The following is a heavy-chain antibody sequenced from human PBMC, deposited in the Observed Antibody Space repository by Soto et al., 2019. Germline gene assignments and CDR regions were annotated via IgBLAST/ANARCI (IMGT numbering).Heavy chain of an antibody. J-gene: IGHJ4*03. CDR2: IYFSGST. V-gene: IGHV4-31*03. Sequence: KTSETLSLTCTVSGHSLSSGCYYWSWIRQHPGKGLEWVGYIYFSGSTLYNPSLKSRLAMSLDTSKNQFSLRLTSVTAADTAVYFCGGDWGSSGWANLGQGTPVTLSS. CDR3: GGDWGSSGWAN. CDR1: GHSLSSGCYY. D-gene: IGHD3-16*01.